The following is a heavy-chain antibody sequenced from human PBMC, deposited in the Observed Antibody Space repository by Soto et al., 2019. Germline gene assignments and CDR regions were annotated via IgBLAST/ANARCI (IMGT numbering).Heavy chain of an antibody. CDR2: ISSSGSTI. V-gene: IGHV3-11*01. CDR1: GFTFSDYY. Sequence: QVQLVESGGGLVKPGGSLRLSCAASGFTFSDYYMSWIRQAPGKGLEWVSYISSSGSTIYYADSVKGRFTISRDNAKNSLYLQMNSLRAEDTAVYYCASPLPPYYYCYYGMDVWGQGTTVTVSS. D-gene: IGHD2-15*01. J-gene: IGHJ6*02. CDR3: ASPLPPYYYCYYGMDV.